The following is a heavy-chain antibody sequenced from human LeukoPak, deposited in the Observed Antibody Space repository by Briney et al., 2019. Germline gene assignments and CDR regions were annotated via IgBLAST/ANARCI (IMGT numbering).Heavy chain of an antibody. Sequence: GGSLRLSCAVSGFTFSSYWMSWVRQAPGKGLEWVANIKQDGSEKYYVDSVKGRFTISRDNAKNSLYLQMSSLRAEDTAVYYCARIYDFWSGYYRDYWGQGTLVTVSS. D-gene: IGHD3-3*01. J-gene: IGHJ4*02. V-gene: IGHV3-7*01. CDR3: ARIYDFWSGYYRDY. CDR1: GFTFSSYW. CDR2: IKQDGSEK.